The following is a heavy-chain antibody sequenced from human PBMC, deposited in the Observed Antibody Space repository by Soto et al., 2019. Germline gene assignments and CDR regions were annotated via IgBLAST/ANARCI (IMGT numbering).Heavy chain of an antibody. CDR1: GVSLSTTGVG. V-gene: IGHV2-5*02. J-gene: IGHJ4*02. CDR2: TFWDEDT. CDR3: AHTLTYRNASFDH. Sequence: QITLKESVPTLVKPTQTLTLTCTFSGVSLSTTGVGVAWIRQPPGKALEWLVFTFWDEDTYYSPSLNSRITITKDTSRNQVVLKMTHMDPVATGTYYCAHTLTYRNASFDHWGQGTLVTVSS. D-gene: IGHD4-4*01.